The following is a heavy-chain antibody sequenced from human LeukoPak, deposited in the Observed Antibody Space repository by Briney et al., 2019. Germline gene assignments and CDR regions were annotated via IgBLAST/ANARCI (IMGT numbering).Heavy chain of an antibody. Sequence: SQTLSLTCAISGDSVSRDTAAWNWIRQSPSRGLEWLERTYYKSKWYNDYAVSVKSRITINPDTSKNQFSLQLNSVTPEDTAVYYCARDFIAVAGFFDYWGQGTLVTVSS. J-gene: IGHJ4*02. V-gene: IGHV6-1*01. CDR1: GDSVSRDTAA. CDR2: TYYKSKWYN. D-gene: IGHD6-19*01. CDR3: ARDFIAVAGFFDY.